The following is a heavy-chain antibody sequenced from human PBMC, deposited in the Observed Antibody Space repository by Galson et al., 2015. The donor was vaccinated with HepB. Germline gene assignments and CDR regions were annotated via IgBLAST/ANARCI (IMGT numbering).Heavy chain of an antibody. V-gene: IGHV3-30*02. CDR2: IRHDGSNK. D-gene: IGHD2-15*01. CDR3: AGGEGTSWYFDL. Sequence: SLRLSCAASGFIFSIYGMHWVRQAPGKGLEWVAFIRHDGSNKYYEDSVKGRFTISRDNSKNTLYVQMNSLRPVDTAVYYCAGGEGTSWYFDLWGRGTLVTVSS. CDR1: GFIFSIYG. J-gene: IGHJ2*01.